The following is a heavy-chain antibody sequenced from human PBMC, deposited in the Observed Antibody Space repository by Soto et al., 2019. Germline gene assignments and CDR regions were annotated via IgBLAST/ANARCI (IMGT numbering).Heavy chain of an antibody. CDR3: ARTGSYYYYYGMDV. D-gene: IGHD3-10*01. J-gene: IGHJ6*02. CDR2: IYHSGST. V-gene: IGHV4-4*02. CDR1: GGSIGSSNW. Sequence: SETLSLTCAVSGGSIGSSNWWSWVRQPPGKGLEWIGEIYHSGSTNYNPSLKSRVTISVDKSKNQCSLKLSSVTAADTAVYYCARTGSYYYYYGMDVWGQGTTVTAP.